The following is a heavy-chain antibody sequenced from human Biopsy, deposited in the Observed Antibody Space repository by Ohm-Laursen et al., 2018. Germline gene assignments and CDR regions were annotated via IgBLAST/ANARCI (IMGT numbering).Heavy chain of an antibody. CDR2: LYTSGDT. Sequence: SETLSLTCSVSGGLNSNYYWSWVRQSAGKGLEWIERLYTSGDTNYNPSLKSRVSVSEDTSRRQFSLRLTSVTAADTAVYYCATGPKRLTGTSYFESWGRGILVTVSS. D-gene: IGHD1-7*01. CDR1: GGLNSNYY. V-gene: IGHV4-4*07. CDR3: ATGPKRLTGTSYFES. J-gene: IGHJ4*02.